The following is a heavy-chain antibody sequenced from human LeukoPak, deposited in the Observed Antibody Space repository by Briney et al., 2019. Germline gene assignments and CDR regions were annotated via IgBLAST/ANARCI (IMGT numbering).Heavy chain of an antibody. J-gene: IGHJ5*02. Sequence: ASVKVSCKAPGFTFTRYDINWVRQASGQGLEWMGWMNPNNGNTGYAQKFQGGVTMTRDTYTNTAYMELRGLRPEDTAVYYCVRDAEGAGISVNFWFDPWGQGTLVTVSS. CDR3: VRDAEGAGISVNFWFDP. D-gene: IGHD1-14*01. CDR1: GFTFTRYD. V-gene: IGHV1-8*01. CDR2: MNPNNGNT.